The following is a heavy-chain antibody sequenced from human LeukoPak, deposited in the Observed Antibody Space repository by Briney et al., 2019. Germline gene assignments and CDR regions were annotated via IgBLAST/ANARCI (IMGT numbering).Heavy chain of an antibody. Sequence: PSETLSLTCAVYGGSFSGYYWSWIRQPPGKGLEWIGEINHSGSTNYNPSLKSRVTISVDTSKNQFSLKLSSVTAADTAVYYCAGSPGMTTVTLRGNFLRRPRYYFDYWGQGTLVTVSS. CDR2: INHSGST. CDR3: AGSPGMTTVTLRGNFLRRPRYYFDY. J-gene: IGHJ4*02. D-gene: IGHD4-17*01. V-gene: IGHV4-34*01. CDR1: GGSFSGYY.